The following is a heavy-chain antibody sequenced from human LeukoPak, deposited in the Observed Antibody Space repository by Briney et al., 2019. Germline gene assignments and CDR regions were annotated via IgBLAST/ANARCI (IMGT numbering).Heavy chain of an antibody. D-gene: IGHD6-19*01. CDR1: SGSITSHF. V-gene: IGHV4-4*07. Sequence: NPSETLSLTCSVSSGSITSHFWSWIRQPAGKGLEWIGRISTTGSTNYNPSLKSRVTMSVDTSKNQFSLRLSSVTAADTAVYYCASLEYSSGWYAHFDYWGQGTLVTVSS. J-gene: IGHJ4*02. CDR3: ASLEYSSGWYAHFDY. CDR2: ISTTGST.